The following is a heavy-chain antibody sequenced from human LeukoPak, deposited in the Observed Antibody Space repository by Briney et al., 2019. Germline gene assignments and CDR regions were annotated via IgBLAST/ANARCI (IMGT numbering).Heavy chain of an antibody. CDR2: IYYSGST. Sequence: SETLSLTCTVSGGSISSYYWSWIRQPPGKGLEWIGYIYYSGSTNYNPSLKSRVTISVVTSKNQFSLKLSSVTAADTAVYYCARGISYYYDSSGYLFDYWGQGTLVTVSS. D-gene: IGHD3-22*01. CDR3: ARGISYYYDSSGYLFDY. CDR1: GGSISSYY. V-gene: IGHV4-59*01. J-gene: IGHJ4*02.